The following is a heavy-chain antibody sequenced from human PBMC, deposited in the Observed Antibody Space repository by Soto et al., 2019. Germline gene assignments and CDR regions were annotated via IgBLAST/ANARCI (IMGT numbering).Heavy chain of an antibody. V-gene: IGHV3-11*06. CDR3: ATITMMT. Sequence: PGGSLRLSCVASGFTFSDYYMSWIRQAPGKGLEWLSYISGSSDNTNYADSVKGRFTISRDNAKKSLYLEMNSLRAEDTAVYYCATITMMTWGQGTLVTVSS. CDR1: GFTFSDYY. CDR2: ISGSSDNT. D-gene: IGHD3-22*01. J-gene: IGHJ5*02.